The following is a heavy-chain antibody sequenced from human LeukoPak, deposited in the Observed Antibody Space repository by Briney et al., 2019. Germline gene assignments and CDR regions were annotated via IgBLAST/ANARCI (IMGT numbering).Heavy chain of an antibody. Sequence: GGSLRLSCAASGFTFSNYAMSWVRQAPGKGLEWVSAIIGSGGTTYYTNSVKGRFTISRDNFKNTLYLQMNSLRAEDTAVYYCAKGTRSSPDDAADIWGQGTMVTVSS. D-gene: IGHD1-26*01. CDR1: GFTFSNYA. CDR3: AKGTRSSPDDAADI. V-gene: IGHV3-23*01. J-gene: IGHJ3*02. CDR2: IIGSGGTT.